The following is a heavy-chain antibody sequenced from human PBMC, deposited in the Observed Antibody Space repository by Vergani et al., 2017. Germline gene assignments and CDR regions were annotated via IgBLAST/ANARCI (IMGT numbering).Heavy chain of an antibody. Sequence: EVQLVESGGGLVQPGGSLRLSCAASGFTFSSYWLTWVRQAPGKGLEWVANINQDGSEKYYVDSVKGRFTISRDNAKNSLYLQMNSLRAEDTAVYYCAKWGYYDSSGYSNWGQGTLVTVSS. D-gene: IGHD3-22*01. J-gene: IGHJ4*02. CDR2: INQDGSEK. CDR1: GFTFSSYW. CDR3: AKWGYYDSSGYSN. V-gene: IGHV3-7*03.